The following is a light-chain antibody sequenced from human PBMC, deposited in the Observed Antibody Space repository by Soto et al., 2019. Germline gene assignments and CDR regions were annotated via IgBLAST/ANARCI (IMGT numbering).Light chain of an antibody. J-gene: IGKJ1*01. CDR2: MAS. CDR3: QQYDTYWT. Sequence: DIQMTQSPSTLSASVGDRVTITCRASQSIGSWLAWYQQKPGKAPKFLIYMASTLESGVPSRFSGSGSGTEFTLTISSLQPDDFATYYCQQYDTYWTFGQGTKVEIK. CDR1: QSIGSW. V-gene: IGKV1-5*03.